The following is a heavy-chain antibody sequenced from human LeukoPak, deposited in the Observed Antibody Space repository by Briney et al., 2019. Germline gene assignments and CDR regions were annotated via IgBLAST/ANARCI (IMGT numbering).Heavy chain of an antibody. CDR2: IYSSGNT. CDR1: GGSFSSYS. CDR3: ARCGIAARSYDY. D-gene: IGHD6-6*01. J-gene: IGHJ4*02. V-gene: IGHV4-59*12. Sequence: SETLSLTCTVSGGSFSSYSWSWIRQPPGKALEWIGYIYSSGNTNYNPSLKSRVTISVDTSKNQFSLKLSSVTAADTAVYYCARCGIAARSYDYWGQGTLVTVSS.